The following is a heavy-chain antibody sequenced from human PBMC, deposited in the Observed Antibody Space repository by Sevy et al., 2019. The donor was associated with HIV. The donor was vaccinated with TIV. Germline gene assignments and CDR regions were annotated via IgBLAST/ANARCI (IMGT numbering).Heavy chain of an antibody. CDR3: ATSIATRIYWYFDL. V-gene: IGHV4-59*01. J-gene: IGHJ2*01. Sequence: SETLSLTCTVSGASISSYYWSWIRQPPGKGLEWIGNTYYRGSTNYNPSLKSRVSISVDTSKNQFSLKLSSVTAADTAVYYCATSIATRIYWYFDLWGRCTLVTVSS. CDR1: GASISSYY. D-gene: IGHD6-6*01. CDR2: TYYRGST.